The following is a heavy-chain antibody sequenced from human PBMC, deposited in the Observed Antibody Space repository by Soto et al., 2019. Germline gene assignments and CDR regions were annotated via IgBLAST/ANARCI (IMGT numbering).Heavy chain of an antibody. CDR3: TTYEWGSGRYYYYYYMDV. V-gene: IGHV3-15*01. CDR1: GFTFSNAW. D-gene: IGHD3-10*01. Sequence: GGSLRLSCAASGFTFSNAWMSWVRQAPGKGLEWVGRIKSKTDGGTTDYAAPGKGRFTISRDDSKNTLYLQMNSLKTEDTAVYYCTTYEWGSGRYYYYYYMDVWGKGTTVTVSS. J-gene: IGHJ6*03. CDR2: IKSKTDGGTT.